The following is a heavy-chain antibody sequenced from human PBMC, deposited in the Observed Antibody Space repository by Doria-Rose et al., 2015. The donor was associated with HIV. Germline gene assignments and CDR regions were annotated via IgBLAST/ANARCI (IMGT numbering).Heavy chain of an antibody. CDR3: ARIKSSRWYHKYYFDF. CDR1: GVSLSSPGMG. D-gene: IGHD6-13*01. Sequence: QVTLKESGPVLVKPTETLTLTCTVSGVSLSSPGMGVSWIRQPPGKALEWLAKNFSDDERYYKTSLKSRLTISRGTSKSQVVLTMTDMDPVDTATYYCARIKSSRWYHKYYFDFWGQGTLVIVSA. J-gene: IGHJ4*02. V-gene: IGHV2-26*01. CDR2: NFSDDER.